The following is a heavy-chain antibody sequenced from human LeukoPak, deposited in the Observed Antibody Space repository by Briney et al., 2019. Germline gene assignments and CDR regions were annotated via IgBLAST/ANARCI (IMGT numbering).Heavy chain of an antibody. V-gene: IGHV4-59*08. CDR1: GGSISSYY. D-gene: IGHD2-15*01. CDR2: IYYSGST. J-gene: IGHJ6*03. CDR3: ARLPLLETLGYCSGGSCPSYYMDV. Sequence: SETLSLTCTVSGGSISSYYWSWIRQPPGKGLEWIGYIYYSGSTNYNPSLKSRVTISVDTSKNQFSLKLSSVTAADTAVYYCARLPLLETLGYCSGGSCPSYYMDVWGKGTTVTVSS.